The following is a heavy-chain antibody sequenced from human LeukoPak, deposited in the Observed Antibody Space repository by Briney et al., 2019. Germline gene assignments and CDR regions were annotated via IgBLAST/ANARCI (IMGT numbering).Heavy chain of an antibody. D-gene: IGHD4-11*01. CDR2: IQSSGYT. J-gene: IGHJ6*03. V-gene: IGHV4-4*07. Sequence: NPSETLSLTCTVSGGSMNASYWSWIRQSAGEGLEWIGRIQSSGYTIYNPFFNSRVIMSIDTSRNQFSLRLNTVTAADTAVYYCARGGDYSNYPGNYYMDVWGKGTTVTVSS. CDR3: ARGGDYSNYPGNYYMDV. CDR1: GGSMNASY.